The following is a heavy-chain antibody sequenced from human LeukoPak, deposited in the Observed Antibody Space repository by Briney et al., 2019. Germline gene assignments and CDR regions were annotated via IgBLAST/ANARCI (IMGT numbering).Heavy chain of an antibody. CDR2: ISGSGVTK. CDR1: GFTFSTYA. J-gene: IGHJ4*02. D-gene: IGHD3-10*01. CDR3: AKYSYYGSGSYYNDFAY. Sequence: PGGSLRLSCAASGFTFSTYAMSWVRQAPGKGLEWVSAISGSGVTKYYADSVKGRFTISRDNSENTLYLQMNSLRAEDTAVYYCAKYSYYGSGSYYNDFAYWGQGTLVTVSS. V-gene: IGHV3-23*01.